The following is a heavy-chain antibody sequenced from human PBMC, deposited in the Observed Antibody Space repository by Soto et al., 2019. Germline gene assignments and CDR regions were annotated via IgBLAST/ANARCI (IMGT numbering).Heavy chain of an antibody. V-gene: IGHV3-21*01. Sequence: GSLRLSCAASGFTFSSYSMNWVRQAPGKGLEWVSSISSSSSYIYYADSVKGRFTISRDNAKNSLYLQMNSLRAEDTAVYYCARDRYSSSSDYYYGMDVWGQGTTVTVSS. D-gene: IGHD6-6*01. CDR2: ISSSSSYI. CDR3: ARDRYSSSSDYYYGMDV. CDR1: GFTFSSYS. J-gene: IGHJ6*02.